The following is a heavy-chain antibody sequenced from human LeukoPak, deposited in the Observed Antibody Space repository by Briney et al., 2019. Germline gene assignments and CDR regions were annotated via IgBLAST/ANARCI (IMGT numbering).Heavy chain of an antibody. Sequence: GGSLRLSCAASGFTFSNYWMSWVRQAPGKGLEWVANIKQDGSEKYYVDSVKGRFTISRDNAKNSLYLQMNSLRAEDTAVYYCARSGDFNYGMDVWGQGTTVTVSS. D-gene: IGHD1-26*01. J-gene: IGHJ6*02. CDR3: ARSGDFNYGMDV. CDR2: IKQDGSEK. CDR1: GFTFSNYW. V-gene: IGHV3-7*03.